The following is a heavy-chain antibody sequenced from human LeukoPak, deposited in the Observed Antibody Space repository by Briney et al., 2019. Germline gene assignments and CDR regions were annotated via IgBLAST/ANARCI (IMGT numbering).Heavy chain of an antibody. D-gene: IGHD3-22*01. J-gene: IGHJ4*02. Sequence: GGSLRLSCAASGFTFRTYAMTWVRQAPGKGLEWVSAISNSGGSTYYADSVRGRFTISRDNSKNTLYLQMNSLRAEDTAVYYCAKGPYYYDSSGYYPLWGQGNLVTVSS. CDR1: GFTFRTYA. CDR3: AKGPYYYDSSGYYPL. V-gene: IGHV3-23*01. CDR2: ISNSGGST.